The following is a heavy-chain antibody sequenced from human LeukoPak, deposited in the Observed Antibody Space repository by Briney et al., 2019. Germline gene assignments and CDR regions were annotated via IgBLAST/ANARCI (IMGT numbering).Heavy chain of an antibody. D-gene: IGHD2-2*01. Sequence: GGSLRLSCAASGFTFSSYSMNWVRQAPGKGLEWVSSISSSSSYIYYADSVKGRFTISRDNAKNSLYLQVNSLRAEDTAVYYCATTVFGKLGYCSSTSCYVPGDYMDVWGKGTTVTVSS. V-gene: IGHV3-21*01. CDR3: ATTVFGKLGYCSSTSCYVPGDYMDV. CDR1: GFTFSSYS. J-gene: IGHJ6*03. CDR2: ISSSSSYI.